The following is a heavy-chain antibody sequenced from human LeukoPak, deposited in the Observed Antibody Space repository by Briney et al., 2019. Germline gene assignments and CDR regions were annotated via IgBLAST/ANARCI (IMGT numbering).Heavy chain of an antibody. CDR3: AKARDSLGELSFH. V-gene: IGHV3-23*01. CDR2: ISHDGGTP. D-gene: IGHD3-16*02. CDR1: GFTFSSYA. J-gene: IGHJ4*02. Sequence: GGSLRLSCAASGFTFSSYAMSWVRQAPGKGLEWVSAISHDGGTPYYADSVKGRFTISRDSSKNTVYLQMDSLRAEDTAVYYCAKARDSLGELSFHGGQGTLVTVSS.